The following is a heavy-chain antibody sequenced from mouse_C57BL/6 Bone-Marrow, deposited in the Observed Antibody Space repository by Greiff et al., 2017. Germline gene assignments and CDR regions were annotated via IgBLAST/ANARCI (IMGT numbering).Heavy chain of an antibody. Sequence: QVQLQQPGTELVKPGASVKLSCKASGYTFTSYWMHWVKQRPGQGLEWIGNINPSNGGTNYNEKFKSKATLTVDKSSSTAYMQLSSLTSEDSAVYYCERRGAYYSNYGYAMDYWGQGTSVTVSS. V-gene: IGHV1-53*01. CDR1: GYTFTSYW. CDR2: INPSNGGT. J-gene: IGHJ4*01. CDR3: ERRGAYYSNYGYAMDY. D-gene: IGHD2-5*01.